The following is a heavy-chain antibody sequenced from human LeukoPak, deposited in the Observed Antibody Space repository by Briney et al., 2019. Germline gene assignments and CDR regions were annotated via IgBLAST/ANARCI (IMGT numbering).Heavy chain of an antibody. CDR3: AKDRKWELPDY. Sequence: PGGSLRLSCAASGITFSNHWMHWVRQVPGKGPVWVSRINGDGSTTEYADSVRGRFTISRDNAKNTLYLQMNSLRAEDTAVYYCAKDRKWELPDYWGQGTLVTVSS. D-gene: IGHD1-26*01. J-gene: IGHJ4*02. CDR1: GITFSNHW. V-gene: IGHV3-74*03. CDR2: INGDGSTT.